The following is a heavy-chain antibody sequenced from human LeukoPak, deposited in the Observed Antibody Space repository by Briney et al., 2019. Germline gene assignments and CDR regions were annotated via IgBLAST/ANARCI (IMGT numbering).Heavy chain of an antibody. J-gene: IGHJ4*02. CDR1: GFTFDTYT. CDR3: ARDKGVVATKTFDF. V-gene: IGHV3-21*01. Sequence: PGGSLRLSCAASGFTFDTYTLNWIRQAPGKGLEWVSSISSTSNYIYYADSLKGRFTISRDNAKNSLYLQMKSLRDEDTAVYYCARDKGVVATKTFDFWGQGTLVTVSS. CDR2: ISSTSNYI. D-gene: IGHD5-12*01.